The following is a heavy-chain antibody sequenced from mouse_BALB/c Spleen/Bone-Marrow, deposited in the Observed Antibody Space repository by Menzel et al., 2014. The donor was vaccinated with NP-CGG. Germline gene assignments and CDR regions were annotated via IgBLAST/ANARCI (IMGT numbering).Heavy chain of an antibody. D-gene: IGHD1-1*01. Sequence: EVKLMESGPELVKPGASVKMSCKASGYTFTSYVMHWVKQKPGQGLEWIGYINPYNDGTKYNEKFKGKALLTSDKSSSTAYMELSSLTSEDSAVYYCARTYYYGSNLFAYWGQGTLVTVSA. V-gene: IGHV1-14*01. J-gene: IGHJ3*01. CDR3: ARTYYYGSNLFAY. CDR2: INPYNDGT. CDR1: GYTFTSYV.